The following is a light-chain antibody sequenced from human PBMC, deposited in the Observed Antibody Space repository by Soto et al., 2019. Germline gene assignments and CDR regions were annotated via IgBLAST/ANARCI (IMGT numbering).Light chain of an antibody. CDR1: SSDVGGYNF. Sequence: QSVLTQPRSVSGSPGQSVTISCTGTSSDVGGYNFVSWCQHHPGKAPKVIIYDVTKRPSGVPDRFSGSKSGNTASLTISGLQADDEADYFCRSYAGIYKVFGTGTKLTVL. J-gene: IGLJ1*01. V-gene: IGLV2-11*01. CDR2: DVT. CDR3: RSYAGIYKV.